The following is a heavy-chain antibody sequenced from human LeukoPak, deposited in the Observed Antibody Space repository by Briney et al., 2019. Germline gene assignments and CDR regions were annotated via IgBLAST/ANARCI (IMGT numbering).Heavy chain of an antibody. D-gene: IGHD6-6*01. V-gene: IGHV3-9*03. Sequence: SLRLSCAASGFTFDDYAMHWVRQAPGKGLEWVSGISWNSGSIDYADSVKGRFTISRDNAKNSLYLQMNSLRAEDMALYYCAKDIGYSSSRGIDYWGQGTLVTVSS. CDR2: ISWNSGSI. J-gene: IGHJ4*02. CDR1: GFTFDDYA. CDR3: AKDIGYSSSRGIDY.